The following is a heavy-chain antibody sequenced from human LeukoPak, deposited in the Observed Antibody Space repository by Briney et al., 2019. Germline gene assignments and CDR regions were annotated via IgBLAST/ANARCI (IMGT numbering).Heavy chain of an antibody. CDR1: GGSFSGYY. Sequence: SETLSLTCAVYGGSFSGYYWSWIRQPPGKGLEWIGEINHSGSTNYNPSLKSRVTISVDTSKNQFSLKLSSVTAADTAVYYCARDVSGFDYWGQGILVTVSS. V-gene: IGHV4-34*01. CDR2: INHSGST. D-gene: IGHD3-10*01. J-gene: IGHJ4*02. CDR3: ARDVSGFDY.